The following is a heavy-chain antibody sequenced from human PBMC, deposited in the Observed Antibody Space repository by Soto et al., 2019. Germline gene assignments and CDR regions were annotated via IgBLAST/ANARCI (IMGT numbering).Heavy chain of an antibody. CDR1: GYTFTSYG. J-gene: IGHJ5*02. CDR2: ISAYNGNT. D-gene: IGHD3-3*01. V-gene: IGHV1-18*04. Sequence: ASVKVSCKASGYTFTSYGISWVRQAPGQGLEWMGWISAYNGNTNYAQKLQGRVTMTTDTSTSTAYMELRSLRSDDTAVYYCAREGPTYYDFWSCYPTLNWFDPWGQGTLVTVSS. CDR3: AREGPTYYDFWSCYPTLNWFDP.